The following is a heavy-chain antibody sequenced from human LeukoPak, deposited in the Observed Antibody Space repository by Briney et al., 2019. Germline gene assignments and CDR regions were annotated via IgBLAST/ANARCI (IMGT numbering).Heavy chain of an antibody. Sequence: SETLSLTCTVSGGSISSGSYYWSWIRQPAGKGLEWNGRIYTSGSTNYNPSLKSRVTISVDTSKNQFSLKLSSVTAADTAVYYCARDTYDFWSGYSKNWFDPWGQGTLVTVSS. J-gene: IGHJ5*02. V-gene: IGHV4-61*02. CDR2: IYTSGST. CDR3: ARDTYDFWSGYSKNWFDP. D-gene: IGHD3-3*01. CDR1: GGSISSGSYY.